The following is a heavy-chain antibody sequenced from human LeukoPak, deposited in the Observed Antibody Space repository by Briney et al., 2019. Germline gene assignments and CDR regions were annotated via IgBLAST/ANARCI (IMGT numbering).Heavy chain of an antibody. J-gene: IGHJ4*02. V-gene: IGHV1-24*01. D-gene: IGHD4-17*01. CDR2: FDPEDGET. Sequence: ASVKVSCKVSGYSLTELSMHWVRQAPGKGLEWMGGFDPEDGETIYAQKFQGRVTMTEDTSTDTAYMELSSLRSENTAVYYCATDLYGDFHYWGQGTLVTVSS. CDR3: ATDLYGDFHY. CDR1: GYSLTELS.